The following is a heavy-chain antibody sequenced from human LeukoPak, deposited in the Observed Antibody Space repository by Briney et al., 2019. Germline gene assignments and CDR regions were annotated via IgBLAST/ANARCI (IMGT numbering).Heavy chain of an antibody. D-gene: IGHD2-2*01. CDR3: ARDLVVPAAITRGFDY. J-gene: IGHJ4*02. V-gene: IGHV1-69*13. CDR1: GGTFSSYA. Sequence: ASVKVSCKASGGTFSSYAISWVRQAPGQGLEWMGGIIPIFGTANYAQKFQGRVTITADESTSTAYMELSSLRSEDTAVYYCARDLVVPAAITRGFDYWGQGTLVTVSS. CDR2: IIPIFGTA.